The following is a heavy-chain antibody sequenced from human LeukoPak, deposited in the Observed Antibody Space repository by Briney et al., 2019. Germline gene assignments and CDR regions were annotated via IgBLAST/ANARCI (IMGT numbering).Heavy chain of an antibody. CDR1: GFTFSDYA. V-gene: IGHV3-23*01. J-gene: IGHJ4*01. CDR2: ISDNGGET. Sequence: GGSLRLSCAASGFTFSDYAMSWVRQAPGKGREWASTISDNGGETYYADSVKGRFTISRDNSKNTLFLQMNSLRAEDSAVYYCATDRERDPSVYYLVGGQGTLITVSS. CDR3: ATDRERDPSVYYLV. D-gene: IGHD3-22*01.